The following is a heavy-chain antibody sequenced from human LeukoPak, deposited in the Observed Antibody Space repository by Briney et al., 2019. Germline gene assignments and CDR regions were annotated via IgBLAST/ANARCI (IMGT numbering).Heavy chain of an antibody. D-gene: IGHD3-3*01. J-gene: IGHJ3*02. CDR3: ARDSTIFGVVTHDAFDI. CDR2: ISYDGSNK. Sequence: GRSLRLSCAASGFTFSSYAMHWVRQAPGKGLEGVAVISYDGSNKYYADSAKGQFTISRDNSKNTLYLQMNSLRAEDTAVYYCARDSTIFGVVTHDAFDIWGQGTMVTVSS. CDR1: GFTFSSYA. V-gene: IGHV3-30*04.